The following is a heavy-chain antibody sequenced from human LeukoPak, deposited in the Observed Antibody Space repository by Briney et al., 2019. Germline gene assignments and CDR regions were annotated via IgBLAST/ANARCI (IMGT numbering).Heavy chain of an antibody. CDR2: IIPIFGTA. CDR1: GGTFSSYA. V-gene: IGHV1-69*13. CDR3: ARASASPGAAFDI. J-gene: IGHJ3*02. D-gene: IGHD1-26*01. Sequence: GASVKVSCKASGGTFSSYAISWVRQAPGLGLEWMGGIIPIFGTANYAQKFQGRVTITADESTSTAYMELSSLRSEDTAVYYCARASASPGAAFDIWGQGTMVTVSS.